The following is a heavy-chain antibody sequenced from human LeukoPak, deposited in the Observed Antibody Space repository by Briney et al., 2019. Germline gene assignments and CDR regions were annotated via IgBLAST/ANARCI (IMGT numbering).Heavy chain of an antibody. V-gene: IGHV4-31*03. CDR1: GGSISSGGYY. CDR2: IYYSGST. D-gene: IGHD4-23*01. Sequence: PSETLSLTCTVSGGSISSGGYYWSWIRQHPGKGLEWIGYIYYSGSTYYNPSRKSRVTISVDTIKNQFSLKLSSVTAADTAVYYCARDYGGNVDYWGQGTLVTVSS. J-gene: IGHJ4*02. CDR3: ARDYGGNVDY.